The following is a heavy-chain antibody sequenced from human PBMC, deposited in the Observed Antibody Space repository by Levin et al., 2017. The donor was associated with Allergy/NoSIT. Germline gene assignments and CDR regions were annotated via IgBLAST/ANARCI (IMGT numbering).Heavy chain of an antibody. D-gene: IGHD1-26*01. CDR2: INPKIGDT. CDR1: GYIFTGHY. J-gene: IGHJ4*02. V-gene: IGHV1-2*02. Sequence: GASVKVSCKASGYIFTGHYLHWVRQAPGQGLDWMGWINPKIGDTDTRYAQKFQGRVTMTTDTSISTAYMELGGLRSDDTAVYYCARDGVAGTMPGFDYWGQGTVVTVSS. CDR3: ARDGVAGTMPGFDY.